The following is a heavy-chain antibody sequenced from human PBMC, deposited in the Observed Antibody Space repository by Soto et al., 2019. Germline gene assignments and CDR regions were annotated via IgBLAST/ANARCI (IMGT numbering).Heavy chain of an antibody. CDR3: ARAGYSYGYVHYYYGMDV. CDR2: IYPGDSDT. D-gene: IGHD5-18*01. J-gene: IGHJ6*02. V-gene: IGHV5-51*01. Sequence: EVQLVQSGAEVKKPGESLKISCKGSGYSFTSYWIGWVRQMPGKGLEWMGIIYPGDSDTRYSPSFQGQVTISADKSISTAYLQWSSLKASDTAMYYCARAGYSYGYVHYYYGMDVWGQGTTVTVSS. CDR1: GYSFTSYW.